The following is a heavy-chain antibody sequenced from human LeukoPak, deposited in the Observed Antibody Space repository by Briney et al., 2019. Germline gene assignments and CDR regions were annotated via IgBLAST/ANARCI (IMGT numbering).Heavy chain of an antibody. CDR1: GFTLSRFA. V-gene: IGHV3-30-3*01. CDR2: ISDDGSEK. Sequence: GGSLRLSCTASGFTLSRFAMHWVRQAPGKGLEWLGHISDDGSEKHYVDSVRGRFTISRDPSKNTLYLEMTSLRTEDTAVYYCAREADSGYYRTVDYWGQGTMVTVS. J-gene: IGHJ4*02. D-gene: IGHD2-15*01. CDR3: AREADSGYYRTVDY.